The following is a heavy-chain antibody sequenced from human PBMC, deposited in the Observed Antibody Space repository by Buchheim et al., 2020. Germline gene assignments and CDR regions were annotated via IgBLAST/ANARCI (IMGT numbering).Heavy chain of an antibody. CDR2: ISGSGGST. V-gene: IGHV3-23*04. J-gene: IGHJ5*02. D-gene: IGHD2-2*01. CDR1: GFTFSSYA. CDR3: AKDRDIVVVPAAIPPRGWFDP. Sequence: VQLVESGGGLVQPGGSLRLSCAASGFTFSSYAMIWVRQAPGKGLEWVSAISGSGGSTYYADSVKGRFTISRDNSKNTLYLQMNSLRAEDTAVYYCAKDRDIVVVPAAIPPRGWFDPWGQGTL.